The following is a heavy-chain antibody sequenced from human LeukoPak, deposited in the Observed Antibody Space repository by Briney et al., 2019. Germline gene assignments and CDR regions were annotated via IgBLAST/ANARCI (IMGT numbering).Heavy chain of an antibody. CDR2: NCSSSSTI. CDR1: GFTFSIYT. D-gene: IGHD6-19*01. Sequence: AGGSLRLSCAASGFTFSIYTMNWVRQAPGKGLECVSYNCSSSSTIYYADSVKGRFTISRDNAKNSLYLQMNSLRDEDTAAYYCARGPMYSSRFAGDYWGQGTLVTVSS. V-gene: IGHV3-48*02. J-gene: IGHJ4*02. CDR3: ARGPMYSSRFAGDY.